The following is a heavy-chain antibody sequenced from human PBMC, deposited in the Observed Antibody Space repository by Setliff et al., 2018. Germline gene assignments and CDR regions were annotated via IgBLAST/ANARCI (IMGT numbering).Heavy chain of an antibody. CDR1: GDSISTGINY. V-gene: IGHV4-61*09. CDR3: ARGYCSSPSCFFAGWFDP. Sequence: SSETLSLTCTVSGDSISTGINYWSWIRQPAGKGLEWIGHIDRSGNTNFNPSLKSRVTISGDRSKNQFSLELSSVTAADTAVYHCARGYCSSPSCFFAGWFDPWGQGTLVTVSS. D-gene: IGHD2-2*01. CDR2: IDRSGNT. J-gene: IGHJ5*02.